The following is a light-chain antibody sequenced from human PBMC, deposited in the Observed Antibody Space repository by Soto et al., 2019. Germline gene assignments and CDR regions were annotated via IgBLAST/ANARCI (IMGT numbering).Light chain of an antibody. Sequence: EIVLTQSPXTLSVSPGDRATLSCRASQSISSDLAWFQQKPGQAPRFLIHDASTRATGIPARFSGSGSETEFTLTISSLQSEDFAIYYCQQYNNWPLTFGGGTKVEIK. J-gene: IGKJ4*01. CDR3: QQYNNWPLT. CDR2: DAS. V-gene: IGKV3-15*01. CDR1: QSISSD.